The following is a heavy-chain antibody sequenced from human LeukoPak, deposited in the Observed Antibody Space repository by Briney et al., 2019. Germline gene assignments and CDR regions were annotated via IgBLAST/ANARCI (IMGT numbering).Heavy chain of an antibody. CDR1: GFTFSDYY. Sequence: GGSLRLSCAASGFTFSDYYMSWIRQAPGKGLEWVSYISSSGSTTYYADSVKGRFTISRDNAKNSLYLQMNSLRAEDTAVYYCARDRGYYYDSSGYSLYWGQGTLVTVSS. CDR3: ARDRGYYYDSSGYSLY. V-gene: IGHV3-11*01. CDR2: ISSSGSTT. D-gene: IGHD3-22*01. J-gene: IGHJ4*02.